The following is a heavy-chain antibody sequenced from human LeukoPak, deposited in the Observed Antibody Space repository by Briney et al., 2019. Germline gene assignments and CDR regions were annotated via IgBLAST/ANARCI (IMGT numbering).Heavy chain of an antibody. CDR1: GFTFSSYR. J-gene: IGHJ3*02. Sequence: GGSLRLSCAASGFTFSSYRMNWVRQAPGKGLEWVSSISSSSSYIYYADSVKGRFTISRDNAKNSLYLQMNSLRAEDTAVYYCARVPSGIGVSDAFDIWGQGTMVTVSS. CDR3: ARVPSGIGVSDAFDI. D-gene: IGHD3-3*01. V-gene: IGHV3-21*01. CDR2: ISSSSSYI.